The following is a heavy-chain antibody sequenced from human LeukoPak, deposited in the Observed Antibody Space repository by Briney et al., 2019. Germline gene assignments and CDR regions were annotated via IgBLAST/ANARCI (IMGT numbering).Heavy chain of an antibody. CDR1: GFTFSSYE. J-gene: IGHJ4*02. CDR3: ARVGNYYDSSGYYHTQYYFDY. Sequence: GGSLRLSCAASGFTFSSYEMNWVRQAPGKGLEWVSSISTSSSYIYYADSVKGRFTISRDNAKNSLYLEMKSLRAEDTAVYYCARVGNYYDSSGYYHTQYYFDYWGQGTLVTVSS. CDR2: ISTSSSYI. V-gene: IGHV3-21*06. D-gene: IGHD3-22*01.